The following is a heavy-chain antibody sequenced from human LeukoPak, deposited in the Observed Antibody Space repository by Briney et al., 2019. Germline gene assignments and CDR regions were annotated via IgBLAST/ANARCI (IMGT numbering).Heavy chain of an antibody. CDR1: GFTFSSYA. D-gene: IGHD4-17*01. V-gene: IGHV3-30-3*01. CDR2: ISYDGSNK. J-gene: IGHJ4*02. CDR3: ASPGDPNY. Sequence: GGSLRLSCAASGFTFSSYAMHWVRQAPGKGLEWVAVISYDGSNKYYADSVKGRFTISRDNSKNTLYLQMNSLRAEDTAVYYRASPGDPNYWGQGTLVTVSS.